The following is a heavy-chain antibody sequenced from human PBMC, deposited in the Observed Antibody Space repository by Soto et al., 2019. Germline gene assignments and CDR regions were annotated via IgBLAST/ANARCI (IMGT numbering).Heavy chain of an antibody. V-gene: IGHV3-33*01. J-gene: IGHJ4*02. CDR3: ASGYYDSSGYYYDDYFDY. CDR2: IWYDGSNK. CDR1: GFTFSSYG. Sequence: GSLRLSCAASGFTFSSYGMHWVRQAPGKGLEWVAVIWYDGSNKYYADSVKGRFTISRDNSKNTLYLQMNSLRAEDTAVYYCASGYYDSSGYYYDDYFDYWGQGTLVTVSS. D-gene: IGHD3-22*01.